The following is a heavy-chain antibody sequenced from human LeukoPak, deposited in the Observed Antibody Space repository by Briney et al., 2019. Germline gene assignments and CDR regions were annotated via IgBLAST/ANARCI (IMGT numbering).Heavy chain of an antibody. V-gene: IGHV4-38-2*02. CDR2: IYHSGST. J-gene: IGHJ6*03. Sequence: SETLSLTCTVSGYSISSGYYWGWIRQPPGKGLEWIGSIYHSGSTYYNPSLKSRVTISVDTSKNQFSLKLSSVTAADTAVYYCARDASSTSDYYYYYYYMDVWGQGTMVTVSS. CDR3: ARDASSTSDYYYYYYYMDV. D-gene: IGHD2-2*01. CDR1: GYSISSGYY.